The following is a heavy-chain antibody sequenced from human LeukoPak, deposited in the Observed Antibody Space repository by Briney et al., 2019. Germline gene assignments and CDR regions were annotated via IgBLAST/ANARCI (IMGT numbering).Heavy chain of an antibody. Sequence: ASVKVSCKASGYTFTSYDINWVRQATGQGLEWMGWMNPNSGNTGYAQKFQGRVTMTRNTSISTAYMELSSLRSEDTAVYYCARGIGGYDSSGYYYARGAFDYWGQGTLVTVSS. V-gene: IGHV1-8*01. CDR3: ARGIGGYDSSGYYYARGAFDY. CDR2: MNPNSGNT. D-gene: IGHD3-22*01. J-gene: IGHJ4*02. CDR1: GYTFTSYD.